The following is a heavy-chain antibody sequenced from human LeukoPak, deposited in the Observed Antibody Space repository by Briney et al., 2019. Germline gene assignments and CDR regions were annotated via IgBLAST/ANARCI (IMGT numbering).Heavy chain of an antibody. J-gene: IGHJ4*02. CDR3: AIDRGYCSSTSCPHDY. V-gene: IGHV3-23*01. D-gene: IGHD2-2*01. Sequence: GGSLRLSCAASGLTFSSYAMSWVRQAPGTGLEWVSAMSGSGGSTCYADSVKGRFTISRDNSKNTLYLQMNSLRAEDTAVYYCAIDRGYCSSTSCPHDYWGQGTLVTVSS. CDR1: GLTFSSYA. CDR2: MSGSGGST.